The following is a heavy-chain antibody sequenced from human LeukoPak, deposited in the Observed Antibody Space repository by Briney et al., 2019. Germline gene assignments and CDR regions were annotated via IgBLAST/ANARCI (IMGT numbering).Heavy chain of an antibody. CDR1: GFTFGDYG. D-gene: IGHD1-26*01. CDR2: INRNGDST. V-gene: IGHV3-20*01. J-gene: IGHJ4*02. CDR3: ARKGRGGELGGFDS. Sequence: PGGSLRLSCAASGFTFGDYGMSWVRQAPGKGLQWVSGINRNGDSTGYADFVKGRFTISRDNTKNSLYLQMNSLGVEDTAPYHCARKGRGGELGGFDSWGQGTLVTVSS.